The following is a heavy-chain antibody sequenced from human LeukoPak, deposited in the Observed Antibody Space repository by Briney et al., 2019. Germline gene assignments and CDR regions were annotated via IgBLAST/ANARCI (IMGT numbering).Heavy chain of an antibody. D-gene: IGHD3-22*01. CDR1: GFTFSGYA. J-gene: IGHJ4*02. CDR3: ARDFNYYDSSGYYRHFDY. Sequence: GGSLRLSCAASGFTFSGYAMHWVRQAPGKGLEWVAVISYDGGNKYYVDSVKGRFTISRDNSRNTLYLQMNSLRTEDTAVYYCARDFNYYDSSGYYRHFDYWGQGTLVTVPS. V-gene: IGHV3-30-3*01. CDR2: ISYDGGNK.